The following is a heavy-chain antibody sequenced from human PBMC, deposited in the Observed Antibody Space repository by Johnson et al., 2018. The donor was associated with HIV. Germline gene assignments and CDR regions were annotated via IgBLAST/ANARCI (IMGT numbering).Heavy chain of an antibody. CDR2: ITYDGSNK. CDR3: ATGGTGGAFDI. J-gene: IGHJ3*02. D-gene: IGHD3-16*01. CDR1: GFTFSSYG. V-gene: IGHV3-33*01. Sequence: VQLVESGGGVVQPGRSLRLSCAASGFTFSSYGMHWVRQAPGKGLEWVAVITYDGSNKYEADSVKGRFTISRDNSKNTLYLQMNSLRAEDTAVYYCATGGTGGAFDIWGQGTMVTVSS.